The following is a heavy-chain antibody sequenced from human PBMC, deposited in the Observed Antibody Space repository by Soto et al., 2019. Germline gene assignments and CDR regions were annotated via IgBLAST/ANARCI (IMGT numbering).Heavy chain of an antibody. J-gene: IGHJ5*02. CDR3: AREVKSSPARGPNWVDP. CDR1: GDSINNSHW. Sequence: QVQLQESGPGLVQPSGTLSLTCAVSGDSINNSHWWSWVRQTPGKGLEWIGETYHSGTTNYNPSRKTRVTISIDKSKNQFSLKMNSVTAADTAVYYCAREVKSSPARGPNWVDPWGQGTLGTVSS. CDR2: TYHSGTT. V-gene: IGHV4-4*02. D-gene: IGHD6-13*01.